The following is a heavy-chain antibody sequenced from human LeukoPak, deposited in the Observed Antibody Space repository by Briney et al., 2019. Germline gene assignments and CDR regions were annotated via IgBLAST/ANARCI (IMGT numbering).Heavy chain of an antibody. J-gene: IGHJ4*02. D-gene: IGHD3-10*01. Sequence: GGSLRLSCAASGFTFSSYSMNWVRQAPGKGLEWVSSISSSSLYIYYADSVKGRFTISRDNAKNSVYLQMNSLRAEDTAVYYCAREGLWFGERSFDYWGQGTLVTVSS. V-gene: IGHV3-21*01. CDR2: ISSSSLYI. CDR3: AREGLWFGERSFDY. CDR1: GFTFSSYS.